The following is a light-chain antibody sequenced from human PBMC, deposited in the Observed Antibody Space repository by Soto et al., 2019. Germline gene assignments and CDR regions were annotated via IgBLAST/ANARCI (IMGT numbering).Light chain of an antibody. CDR2: DVS. CDR1: SIDVAGYNY. Sequence: QSVLTQPASVSGSPGQSITISCTGTSIDVAGYNYVSWYQQHPGKAPKLMIYDVSNRPSGVSNRFSGSKSANTASLTISGLQAEDEADYYCSSHTSSSTSYVFGTGTKVTVL. V-gene: IGLV2-14*01. CDR3: SSHTSSSTSYV. J-gene: IGLJ1*01.